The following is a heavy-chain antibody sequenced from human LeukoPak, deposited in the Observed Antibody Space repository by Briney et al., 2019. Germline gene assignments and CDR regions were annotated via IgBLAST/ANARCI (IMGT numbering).Heavy chain of an antibody. D-gene: IGHD4-17*01. Sequence: SETLSLTCAVYGGSFSGYYWSWIRQPPGKGLEWIGEINHSGSTNYNPFLKSRVTISVDTSKNQFSLKLSSVTAADTAVYYCAYGGDYWGQGTLVTVSS. CDR1: GGSFSGYY. CDR3: AYGGDY. J-gene: IGHJ4*02. CDR2: INHSGST. V-gene: IGHV4-34*01.